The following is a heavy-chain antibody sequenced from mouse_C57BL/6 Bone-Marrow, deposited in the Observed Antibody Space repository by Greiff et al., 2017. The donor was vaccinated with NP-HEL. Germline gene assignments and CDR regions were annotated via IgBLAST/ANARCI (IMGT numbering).Heavy chain of an antibody. V-gene: IGHV1-19*01. CDR2: INPYNGGT. CDR1: GYTFTDYY. D-gene: IGHD4-1*01. Sequence: EVQLQESGPVLVKPGASVKMSCKASGYTFTDYYMNWVKQSPGKSLEWIGVINPYNGGTSYNQKFKGKATLTVDKSSSTAYMELNSLTSGDSAVYYCARNVPNWERVPFDYWGQGTTLTVSS. J-gene: IGHJ2*01. CDR3: ARNVPNWERVPFDY.